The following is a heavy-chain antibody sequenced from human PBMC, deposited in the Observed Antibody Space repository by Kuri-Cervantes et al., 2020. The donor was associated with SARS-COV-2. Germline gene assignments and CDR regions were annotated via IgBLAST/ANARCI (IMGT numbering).Heavy chain of an antibody. CDR3: AKDGELQEGPDAFDI. CDR1: GFTFSSYS. J-gene: IGHJ3*02. Sequence: GRSMSPASAVYGFTFSSYSMNWVRQAPGKGLEWVSSSSSSSSYIYYADSVKGRFTISRDNSKNTLYLQLNSLRAEDTAVYYCAKDGELQEGPDAFDIWGQGTMVTVSS. V-gene: IGHV3-21*01. CDR2: SSSSSSYI. D-gene: IGHD1-7*01.